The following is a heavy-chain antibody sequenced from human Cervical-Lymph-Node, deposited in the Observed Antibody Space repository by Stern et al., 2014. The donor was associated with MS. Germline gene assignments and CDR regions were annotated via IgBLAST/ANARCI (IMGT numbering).Heavy chain of an antibody. CDR1: GFSLSNARMG. CDR2: IFSNAEK. J-gene: IGHJ4*02. V-gene: IGHV2-26*01. Sequence: ESGPVLVKPTETLTLTCTVSGFSLSNARMGVSWIRQPPGKALEWLAHIFSNAEKSYSTSLKSRLTISKDTSKSQVVLTMTNMDPVDTATYYCARIMGKIDDSSGYYAYYFDYWGQGTLVTVSS. D-gene: IGHD3-22*01. CDR3: ARIMGKIDDSSGYYAYYFDY.